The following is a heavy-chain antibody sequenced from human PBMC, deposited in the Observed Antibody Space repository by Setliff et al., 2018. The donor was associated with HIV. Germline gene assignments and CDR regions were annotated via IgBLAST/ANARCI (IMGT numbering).Heavy chain of an antibody. CDR2: IRYDGSYR. J-gene: IGHJ3*02. CDR1: GFTFISYG. D-gene: IGHD5-18*01. V-gene: IGHV3-30*02. Sequence: PGGSLRLSCAVSGFTFISYGMYWVRQAPGKGLEWVAFIRYDGSYRYYVDSVKGRFTISRDNSKNTMFLQMNSLRVEDTAIYYCAKMYTAMDPDTFDIWGQGTMVTVSS. CDR3: AKMYTAMDPDTFDI.